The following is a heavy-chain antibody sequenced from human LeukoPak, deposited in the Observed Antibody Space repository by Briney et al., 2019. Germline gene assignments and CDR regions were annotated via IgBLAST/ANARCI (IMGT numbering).Heavy chain of an antibody. V-gene: IGHV6-1*01. D-gene: IGHD2-2*01. J-gene: IGHJ4*02. Sequence: SQTLSLTCAISGDSVSSNSAAWNWIRQSPSRGLEWLGRTYYRSKWYNDYAVSVKSRITINPDTSKNQFSLQLNSVTPEDTAVYYCAREEDCSITTCHGTVYLDYWGQGTLVTVSS. CDR1: GDSVSSNSAA. CDR2: TYYRSKWYN. CDR3: AREEDCSITTCHGTVYLDY.